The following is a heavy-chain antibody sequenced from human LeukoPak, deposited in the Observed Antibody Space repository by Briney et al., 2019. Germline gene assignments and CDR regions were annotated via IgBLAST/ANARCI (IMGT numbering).Heavy chain of an antibody. J-gene: IGHJ4*02. CDR2: ISYDGSNK. CDR1: GFTFSNYG. CDR3: ANGAMGTGLDY. Sequence: GGSLRLSCAASGFTFSNYGMHWVRQAPGKGLEWVAVISYDGSNKYYADSVKGRFTISRDNSKNTLYLQMNSLRAEDTAVYYCANGAMGTGLDYWGQGTLVTVST. D-gene: IGHD5-18*01. V-gene: IGHV3-30*18.